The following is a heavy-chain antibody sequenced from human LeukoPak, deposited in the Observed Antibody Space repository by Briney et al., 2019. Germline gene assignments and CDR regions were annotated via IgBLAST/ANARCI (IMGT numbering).Heavy chain of an antibody. Sequence: GGCLRLSCAAPVFIFSSYCMYWVRQAPCKGLEWVAVMWYDGSNKYYADSVKGRFTISRDNSKNTLYLQMNSLRAEDTAVYYCARGTYSSSRTDDAFDIWGQGTMVTVSS. V-gene: IGHV3-33*01. CDR2: MWYDGSNK. CDR3: ARGTYSSSRTDDAFDI. CDR1: VFIFSSYC. D-gene: IGHD6-13*01. J-gene: IGHJ3*02.